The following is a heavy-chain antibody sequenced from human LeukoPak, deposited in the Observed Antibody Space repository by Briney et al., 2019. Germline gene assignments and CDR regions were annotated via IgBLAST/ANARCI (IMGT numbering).Heavy chain of an antibody. D-gene: IGHD6-6*01. V-gene: IGHV1-2*02. Sequence: ALVKVSCKASGYTFTSYAMNWVRQAPGQGLEWMGWINPNSGVTNYAQKFQGRVTMTRDTSISTAYMELSRLRSDDTAVYYCARGGSIAARRTGSAFDIWGQGTMVTVSS. J-gene: IGHJ3*02. CDR3: ARGGSIAARRTGSAFDI. CDR1: GYTFTSYA. CDR2: INPNSGVT.